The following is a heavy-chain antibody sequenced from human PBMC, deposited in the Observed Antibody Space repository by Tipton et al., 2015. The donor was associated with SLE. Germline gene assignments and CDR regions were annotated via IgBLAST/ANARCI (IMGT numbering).Heavy chain of an antibody. D-gene: IGHD3-22*01. CDR3: ARRGDRYYYYGMDV. V-gene: IGHV4-38-2*01. CDR2: INHSGST. J-gene: IGHJ6*02. CDR1: GYSISSGYY. Sequence: TLSLTCAVSGYSISSGYYWGWIRQPPGKGLEWIGEINHSGSTNYNPSLKSRVTISVDTSKNQFSLKLSSVTAADTAVYYCARRGDRYYYYGMDVWGQGTTVTVSS.